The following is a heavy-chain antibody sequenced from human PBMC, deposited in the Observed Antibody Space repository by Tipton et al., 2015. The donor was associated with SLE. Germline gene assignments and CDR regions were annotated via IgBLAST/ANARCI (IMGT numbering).Heavy chain of an antibody. CDR3: ARVRTATGWFDS. V-gene: IGHV4-59*01. CDR1: GYSINSDYY. CDR2: INYSGST. J-gene: IGHJ5*01. Sequence: TLSLTCIVSGYSINSDYYWSWIRQPPGKGLEWIGYINYSGSTKYNPSLKSRGTISVDMSKNQFSLRLNSVTAADTALYYCARVRTATGWFDSWGQGTLVTVSS. D-gene: IGHD1-1*01.